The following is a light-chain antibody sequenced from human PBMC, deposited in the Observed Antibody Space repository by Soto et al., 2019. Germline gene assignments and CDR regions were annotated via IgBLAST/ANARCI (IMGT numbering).Light chain of an antibody. V-gene: IGLV2-11*01. CDR3: CSYAGTYTWV. CDR1: SSDVGGHNY. CDR2: DVS. Sequence: QSALTQPRSVSGSPGQSVTISCTGTSSDVGGHNYVSWYQQHPDKAPKLIIYDVSKRPSGVPDRFSASKFGSTASLTISGLQAEDESDYYCCSYAGTYTWVFGGGTKVTVL. J-gene: IGLJ3*02.